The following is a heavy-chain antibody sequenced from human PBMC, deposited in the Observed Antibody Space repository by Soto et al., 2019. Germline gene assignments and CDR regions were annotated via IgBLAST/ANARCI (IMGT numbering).Heavy chain of an antibody. Sequence: WGSLRLSCAASGFTFSSYAMHWVRQAPGKGLEWVAVISYDGSNKYYADSVKGRFTISRDNSKNTLYLQMNSLRAEDTAVYYCASLPYCGGDCYSQFDYWGQGTLVTVSS. CDR3: ASLPYCGGDCYSQFDY. CDR2: ISYDGSNK. J-gene: IGHJ4*02. V-gene: IGHV3-30-3*01. D-gene: IGHD2-21*02. CDR1: GFTFSSYA.